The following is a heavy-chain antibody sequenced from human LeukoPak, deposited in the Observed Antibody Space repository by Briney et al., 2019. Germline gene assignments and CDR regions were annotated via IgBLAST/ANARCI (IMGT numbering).Heavy chain of an antibody. CDR1: GGSISRGGHY. CDR2: IYYSGRT. V-gene: IGHV4-39*01. D-gene: IGHD3-22*01. J-gene: IGHJ4*02. Sequence: SETLSLTCTVSGGSISRGGHYWAWIRQPPGKGLEWIGSIYYSGRTYYHPSLESRVTISVDTSQNQFSLRLTSVTAADTAVYFCANYYDSRGHYLFDSWGQGTLVTVSS. CDR3: ANYYDSRGHYLFDS.